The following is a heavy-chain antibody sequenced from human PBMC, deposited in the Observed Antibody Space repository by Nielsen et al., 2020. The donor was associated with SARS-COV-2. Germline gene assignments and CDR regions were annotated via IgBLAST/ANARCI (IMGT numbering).Heavy chain of an antibody. D-gene: IGHD2-8*01. Sequence: GESLKISCAASGFTFSSYGMHWVRQAPGKGLEWVAVIWYDGSNKYYADSVKGRFTISRDNSRNTLYLQMKSLRVEDTAVYYCAKEIARIGVPCFDHWGQGNRVTVSS. V-gene: IGHV3-33*06. J-gene: IGHJ4*02. CDR3: AKEIARIGVPCFDH. CDR1: GFTFSSYG. CDR2: IWYDGSNK.